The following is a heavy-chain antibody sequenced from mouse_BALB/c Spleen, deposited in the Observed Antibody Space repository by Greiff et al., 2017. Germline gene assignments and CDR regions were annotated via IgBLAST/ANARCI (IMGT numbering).Heavy chain of an antibody. Sequence: VKLVESGAELAKPGASVKMSCKASGYTFTSYWMHWVKQRPGQGLEWIGYINPSTGYTEYNQKFKDKATLTADKSSSTAYMQLSSLTSEDSAVYYCARYVLFDYWGQGTTLTVSS. CDR3: ARYVLFDY. CDR1: GYTFTSYW. V-gene: IGHV1-7*01. J-gene: IGHJ2*01. CDR2: INPSTGYT.